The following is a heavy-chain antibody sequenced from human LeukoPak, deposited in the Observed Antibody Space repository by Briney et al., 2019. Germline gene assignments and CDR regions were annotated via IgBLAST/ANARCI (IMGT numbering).Heavy chain of an antibody. V-gene: IGHV1-2*02. Sequence: ASVKVSCKASGYTFTGNYMHWVRQAPGQGPEWMGWINPNSGGTNYAQKFQGRVTMTRDTSISTAYMELSRLTSDDTAVYYCATDLGYCSSTTCDTFDYWGQGTLVTVSS. D-gene: IGHD2-2*01. CDR3: ATDLGYCSSTTCDTFDY. CDR2: INPNSGGT. CDR1: GYTFTGNY. J-gene: IGHJ4*02.